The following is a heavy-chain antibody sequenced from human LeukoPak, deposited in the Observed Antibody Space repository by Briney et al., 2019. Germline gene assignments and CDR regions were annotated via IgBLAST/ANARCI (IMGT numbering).Heavy chain of an antibody. CDR1: GYTFTGYY. CDR3: ARALARYSSGWYKEGFDP. Sequence: ASVKVSCKASGYTFTGYYMHWVRQAPGQGLEWMGWINPNSGGTNYAQKFQGRVTMTRDTSISTAYMELSRLRSDDTAVYYCARALARYSSGWYKEGFDPWGQGTLVTVYS. CDR2: INPNSGGT. D-gene: IGHD6-19*01. V-gene: IGHV1-2*02. J-gene: IGHJ5*02.